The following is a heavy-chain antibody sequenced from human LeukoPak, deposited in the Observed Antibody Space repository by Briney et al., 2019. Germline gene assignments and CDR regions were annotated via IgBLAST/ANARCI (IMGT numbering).Heavy chain of an antibody. D-gene: IGHD2-21*01. Sequence: SVKISCKASAGTFSSYAISWVRRPPGQGLEWMGGIIPIFGTANYAQKFQGRVTITADESTSTAYMELSSLRSEDTAVYYCARGVVIDAFDIWGQGTMVTVSS. CDR2: IIPIFGTA. CDR3: ARGVVIDAFDI. CDR1: AGTFSSYA. V-gene: IGHV1-69*01. J-gene: IGHJ3*02.